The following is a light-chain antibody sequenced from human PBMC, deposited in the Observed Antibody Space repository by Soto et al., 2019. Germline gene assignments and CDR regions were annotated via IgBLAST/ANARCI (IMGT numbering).Light chain of an antibody. CDR2: GAS. J-gene: IGKJ4*01. CDR3: QQRSYWLT. V-gene: IGKV3D-20*02. CDR1: QSVSNNY. Sequence: EIVLTQSPGTLSLSPGERATLSCRASQSVSNNYLAWYQQKPGQAPRLLIYGASNRATGIPDRFGGSGSGTDFTLTISSLEPEDFAVYYCQQRSYWLTLGGGTKVDIK.